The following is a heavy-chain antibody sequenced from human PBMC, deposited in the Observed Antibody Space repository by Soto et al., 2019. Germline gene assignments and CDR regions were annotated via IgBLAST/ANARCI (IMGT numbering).Heavy chain of an antibody. D-gene: IGHD3-22*01. CDR3: ASQQGYYDSSGYWGYFVY. V-gene: IGHV4-31*03. CDR2: IYYSGST. J-gene: IGHJ4*02. CDR1: GFSISSGGYY. Sequence: TLSLTCTVSGFSISSGGYYWIWIRQHPGKGLEWIGYIYYSGSTYYNPSLKSRVTISVDTSKNQFSLKLSSVTAADTAVYYCASQQGYYDSSGYWGYFVYWGQGTLVTVSS.